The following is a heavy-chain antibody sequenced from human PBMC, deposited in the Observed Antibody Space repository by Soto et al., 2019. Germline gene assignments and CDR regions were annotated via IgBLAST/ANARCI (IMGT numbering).Heavy chain of an antibody. V-gene: IGHV1-3*01. CDR3: ARDAVVVVAATTNWFDP. CDR2: INAGNGNT. J-gene: IGHJ5*02. Sequence: ASVKVSCKASGYTFTSYAMHWVRQAPGQRLEWMGWINAGNGNTKYSQKFQGRVTITRDTSASTAYMELSSLRSEDTAVYYCARDAVVVVAATTNWFDPWGQGTLVTVSS. D-gene: IGHD2-15*01. CDR1: GYTFTSYA.